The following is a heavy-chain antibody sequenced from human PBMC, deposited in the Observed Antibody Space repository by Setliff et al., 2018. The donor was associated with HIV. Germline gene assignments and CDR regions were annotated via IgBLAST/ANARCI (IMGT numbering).Heavy chain of an antibody. J-gene: IGHJ6*03. Sequence: GASVKVSCKASGYTFTSYYMHWVRQAPGQGLEWMGIINPSGGSTSYAQKFQGRVTMTRDTSTSTVYMELSSLRSEDTAVYYCACTYYYGSGSPGSYYYYMDVWGKGTTVTVSS. D-gene: IGHD3-10*01. CDR2: INPSGGST. V-gene: IGHV1-46*01. CDR3: ACTYYYGSGSPGSYYYYMDV. CDR1: GYTFTSYY.